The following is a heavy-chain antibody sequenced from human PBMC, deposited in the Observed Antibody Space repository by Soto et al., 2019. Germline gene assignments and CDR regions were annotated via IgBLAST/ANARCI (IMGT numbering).Heavy chain of an antibody. J-gene: IGHJ5*02. CDR1: GGSITADGYS. V-gene: IGHV4-31*03. CDR2: IYYSGIT. D-gene: IGHD2-2*01. CDR3: ASGSRMVLVPGSSWFDP. Sequence: SETLSLTCSVSGGSITADGYSWNWIRQHPGKGLEWIGYIYYSGITYYNPSLMSRVTISVDTSKSQFSLKLSSLTAADTAVYYCASGSRMVLVPGSSWFDPWGQGTLVTVSS.